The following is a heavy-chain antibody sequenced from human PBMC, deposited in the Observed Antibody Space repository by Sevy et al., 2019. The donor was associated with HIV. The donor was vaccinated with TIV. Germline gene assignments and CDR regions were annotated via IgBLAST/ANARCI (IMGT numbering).Heavy chain of an antibody. CDR3: ARDPGGRDWFDP. J-gene: IGHJ5*02. D-gene: IGHD2-15*01. CDR1: GFTFSYYR. CDR2: IKGDGSEI. V-gene: IGHV3-7*03. Sequence: GGSLRLSCAASGFTFSYYRMSWVRQAPGKGLEWVANIKGDGSEIYYVDSVKGRFTISRDNAKNSLFLEMNSLRAEDTAVYYCARDPGGRDWFDPWGLGTLVTVSS.